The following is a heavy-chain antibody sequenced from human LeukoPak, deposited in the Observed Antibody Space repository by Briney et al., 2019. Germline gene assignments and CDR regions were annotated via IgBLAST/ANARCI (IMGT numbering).Heavy chain of an antibody. J-gene: IGHJ3*02. D-gene: IGHD3-9*01. CDR2: IFYSGST. CDR3: ATCPDYDILTGYYKGAFDI. CDR1: GGSISTSNYY. Sequence: SETLSLTCTVSGGSISTSNYYWGWIRQPPGKGLEWIGNIFYSGSTYYSPSLRSRVTISLDTSRNQFSLKLSSVTAADTAVYYCATCPDYDILTGYYKGAFDIWGQGTMVTVSS. V-gene: IGHV4-39*07.